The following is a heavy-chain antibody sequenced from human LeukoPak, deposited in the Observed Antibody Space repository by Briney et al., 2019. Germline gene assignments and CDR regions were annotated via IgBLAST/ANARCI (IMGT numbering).Heavy chain of an antibody. CDR2: IWYDGSNK. CDR1: GFTISSFA. Sequence: GGSLRLSCAASGFTISSFAMHWVRQAPGKGLEWVALIWYDGSNKYYADSVKGRFTISRDNSKNTLYLQMNSLRAGDTAVYYCARRSRYGDYSLYYYYGMDVWGQGTTVTVSS. D-gene: IGHD4-17*01. V-gene: IGHV3-33*01. CDR3: ARRSRYGDYSLYYYYGMDV. J-gene: IGHJ6*02.